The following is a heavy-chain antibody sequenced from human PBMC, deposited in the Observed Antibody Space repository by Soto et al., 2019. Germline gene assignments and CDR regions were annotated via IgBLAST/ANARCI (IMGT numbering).Heavy chain of an antibody. V-gene: IGHV4-59*01. CDR1: GDSLSRYY. D-gene: IGHD3-10*01. J-gene: IGHJ4*02. CDR3: ARRSRGGNFFDY. Sequence: SETLSLTCTVSGDSLSRYYWSWIRQPPGKGLEWIGYIFYSGSTNYNPSLKSRVTISIDTSKNQFSLRLTSVSAADTAVYYCARRSRGGNFFDYWGQGTLVTVSS. CDR2: IFYSGST.